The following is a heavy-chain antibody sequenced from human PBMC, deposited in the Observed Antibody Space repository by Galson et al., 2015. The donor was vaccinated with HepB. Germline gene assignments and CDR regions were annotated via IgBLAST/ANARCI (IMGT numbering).Heavy chain of an antibody. D-gene: IGHD3-22*01. V-gene: IGHV2-26*01. CDR1: GFSLSNARLG. CDR3: ARSLVYYDSSGYHYWYFDL. Sequence: PALVKPTQTLTLTCTFSGFSLSNARLGVSWIRQPPGKALEWLAHIFSNDEKSYSTSLKSRLTISKDTSRSQVVLTMTNMDPVDTATYYCARSLVYYDSSGYHYWYFDLWGRGTLVTVSS. CDR2: IFSNDEK. J-gene: IGHJ2*01.